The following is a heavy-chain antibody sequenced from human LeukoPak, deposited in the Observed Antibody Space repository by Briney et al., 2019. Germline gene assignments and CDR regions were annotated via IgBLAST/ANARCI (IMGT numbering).Heavy chain of an antibody. CDR3: ARTGGSFYFYYYMDV. CDR1: GGSIRSSSYN. J-gene: IGHJ6*03. D-gene: IGHD1-26*01. V-gene: IGHV4-39*07. CDR2: MHYTGTT. Sequence: SETLSLTCTVSGGSIRSSSYNWGWIRQPPEKGLEWIGSMHYTGTTYYNPSLKSRVTISVDTSKNQFSLKVSSVTAADTAVYYCARTGGSFYFYYYMDVWGKGTTVTVSS.